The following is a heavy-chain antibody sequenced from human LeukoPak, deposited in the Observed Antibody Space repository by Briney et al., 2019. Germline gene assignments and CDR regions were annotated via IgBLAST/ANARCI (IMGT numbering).Heavy chain of an antibody. V-gene: IGHV4-34*01. Sequence: SETLSLTCAVYGGSFTGYYWSCIRQPPGKGLEWIGAINHSGSTTTHPSLESRLNKSVDTSNNQFSLKLSSVTAADTAVYYCARNFQFFDLPDYWGQGNRVTVSS. J-gene: IGHJ4*02. CDR2: INHSGST. CDR1: GGSFTGYY. D-gene: IGHD5-24*01. CDR3: ARNFQFFDLPDY.